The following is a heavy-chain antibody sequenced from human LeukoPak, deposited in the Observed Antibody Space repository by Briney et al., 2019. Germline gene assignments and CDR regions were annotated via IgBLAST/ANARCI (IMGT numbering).Heavy chain of an antibody. D-gene: IGHD2-2*01. CDR3: ARDSLPYYAFDI. Sequence: SETLSLTCAVSGGSISSGGYSWSWIRQPPRKGLEWIGYIYYTGSTFYNPSLKSRLSISVETSKNQFSLKLSSVTAADTAVYYCARDSLPYYAFDIWGHGTMVTVSS. CDR1: GGSISSGGYS. J-gene: IGHJ3*02. CDR2: IYYTGST. V-gene: IGHV4-30-4*07.